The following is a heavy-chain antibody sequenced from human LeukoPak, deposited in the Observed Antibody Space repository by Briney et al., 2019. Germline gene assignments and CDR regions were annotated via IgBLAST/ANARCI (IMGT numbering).Heavy chain of an antibody. J-gene: IGHJ4*02. CDR1: GFTFSNAW. V-gene: IGHV3-11*04. CDR2: ISSSGLTM. Sequence: PGGSLRLSCAASGFTFSNAWMSWVRQAPGRGLEWVSYISSSGLTMYYADSVKGRFTISRDNAKNSLYLQMNSLRAEDTAVYYCARRATGDDYWGQGTLVTVSS. D-gene: IGHD5-12*01. CDR3: ARRATGDDY.